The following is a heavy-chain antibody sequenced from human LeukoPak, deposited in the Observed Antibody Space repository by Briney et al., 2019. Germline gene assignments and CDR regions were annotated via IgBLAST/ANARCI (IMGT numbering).Heavy chain of an antibody. Sequence: SETLSLTCAVYGGSFSGYYWSWIRQPPEKGLEWIGEINHSGSTNYNPSLKSRVTISVDTSKNQFSLKLSSVTAADTAVYYCARGRFRYSPWGQGTLVTVSS. CDR1: GGSFSGYY. CDR3: ARGRFRYSP. J-gene: IGHJ5*02. V-gene: IGHV4-34*01. D-gene: IGHD5-18*01. CDR2: INHSGST.